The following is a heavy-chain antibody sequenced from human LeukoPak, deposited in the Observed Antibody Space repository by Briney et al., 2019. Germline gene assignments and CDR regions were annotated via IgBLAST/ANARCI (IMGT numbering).Heavy chain of an antibody. V-gene: IGHV3-23*01. CDR1: GLTLSSYA. CDR2: SSGSGDT. D-gene: IGHD3-3*01. Sequence: GGPLRLPCAAPGLTLSSYAMSRVPQAPAKGLECVSLSSGSGDTYYADSVKGRFTISRDNSINTFYLQLSSLRAEDTAIYYCAKDLAPYYDFWSGLGFDYWGQGTLVTVSS. J-gene: IGHJ4*02. CDR3: AKDLAPYYDFWSGLGFDY.